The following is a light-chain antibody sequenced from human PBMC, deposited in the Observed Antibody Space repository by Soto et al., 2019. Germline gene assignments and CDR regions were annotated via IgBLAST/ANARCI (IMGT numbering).Light chain of an antibody. J-gene: IGKJ5*01. V-gene: IGKV3-20*01. Sequence: EIVLTQSPGTLSLSPGERATLSCRASQSVSSSYLAWYQQKPGQAPRLLIYGASSRATGIPDRFSGSGSGTDFTLTVSRLEPEDFAMYYCQQYHWAPDTFGQGTRLENK. CDR2: GAS. CDR3: QQYHWAPDT. CDR1: QSVSSSY.